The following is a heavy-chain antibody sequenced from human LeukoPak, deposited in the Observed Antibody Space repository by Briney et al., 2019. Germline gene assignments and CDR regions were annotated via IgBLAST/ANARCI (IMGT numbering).Heavy chain of an antibody. V-gene: IGHV3-33*05. J-gene: IGHJ4*02. Sequence: GGSLKLSCATSGFTFSSDGLPWVRQAPGKGLEWVSIISYDGVAKHYGDSVNGRFTSSRDDSKNPLHLEIGSLRPEHTAVYYCAKGMSRDSYYFDSWGQGTLVTVSS. CDR2: ISYDGVAK. D-gene: IGHD5-24*01. CDR1: GFTFSSDG. CDR3: AKGMSRDSYYFDS.